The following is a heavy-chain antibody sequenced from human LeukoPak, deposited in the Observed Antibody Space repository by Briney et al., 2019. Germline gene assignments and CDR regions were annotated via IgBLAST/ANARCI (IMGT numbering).Heavy chain of an antibody. CDR1: GFTFSRYA. Sequence: GGSLRLSCAASGFTFSRYAMSWVRQAPGKGPEWVSAITAGGGDTFYADSVKGRFTISRDNSKNTLSLQMNSLRAEDTAVYYCAKYCGGDCYYGMDVWGQGTTVTVSS. D-gene: IGHD2-21*01. J-gene: IGHJ6*02. CDR3: AKYCGGDCYYGMDV. CDR2: ITAGGGDT. V-gene: IGHV3-23*01.